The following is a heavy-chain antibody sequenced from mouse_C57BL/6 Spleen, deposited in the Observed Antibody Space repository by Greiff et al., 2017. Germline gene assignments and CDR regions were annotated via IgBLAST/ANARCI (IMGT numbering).Heavy chain of an antibody. CDR2: ISYDGSN. Sequence: EVQLVESGPGLVKPSQSLSLTCSVTGYSITSGYYWNWIRQFPGNKLEWMGYISYDGSNNYNPSLKNRISITRDTSKNQFFLKLNSVTTEDTATYYCARARDYDAPAWFAYWGQGTLVTVSA. D-gene: IGHD2-4*01. CDR1: GYSITSGYY. J-gene: IGHJ3*01. CDR3: ARARDYDAPAWFAY. V-gene: IGHV3-6*01.